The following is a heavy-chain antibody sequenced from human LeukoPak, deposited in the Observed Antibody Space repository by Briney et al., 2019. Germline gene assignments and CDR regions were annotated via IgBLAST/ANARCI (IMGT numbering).Heavy chain of an antibody. CDR1: GYTFTSYG. J-gene: IGHJ4*02. V-gene: IGHV1-18*01. CDR3: ARVSLRMRTVDY. CDR2: ISAYNGNT. D-gene: IGHD2-8*01. Sequence: ASVKVSCKASGYTFTSYGISWVRPAPGQGLEWMGWISAYNGNTNYAQKLQGRVTMTTDTSTSTAYMELRSLRSDDTAVYYCARVSLRMRTVDYWGQGTLVTVSS.